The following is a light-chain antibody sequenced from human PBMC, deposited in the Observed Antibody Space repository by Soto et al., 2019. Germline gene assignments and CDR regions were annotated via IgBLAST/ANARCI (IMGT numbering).Light chain of an antibody. CDR3: QQFNSYPIT. J-gene: IGKJ5*01. CDR2: DAS. V-gene: IGKV1-13*02. CDR1: QGISSA. Sequence: AIHLTQSPSSLSASVGDRVTITCRASQGISSALAWCQQKPGKPPKLLLYDASSLESGVPSRFSGSGSGTDFTLTISSLQPEDYATYSCQQFNSYPITFGQGTRLEIK.